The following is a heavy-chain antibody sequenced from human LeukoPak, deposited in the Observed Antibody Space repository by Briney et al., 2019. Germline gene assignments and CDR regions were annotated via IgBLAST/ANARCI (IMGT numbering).Heavy chain of an antibody. D-gene: IGHD2-15*01. CDR2: IYHSGST. J-gene: IGHJ4*02. CDR1: GGSISSGGYS. V-gene: IGHV4-30-2*01. Sequence: SETLSPTCAVSGGSISSGGYSWSWIRQPPGKGLEWIGYIYHSGSTYYNPSLKSRVTISVDRSKNQFSLKLSSVTAADTAVYYCARGSLGYCSGGSCYLAYYFDYWGQGTLVTVSS. CDR3: ARGSLGYCSGGSCYLAYYFDY.